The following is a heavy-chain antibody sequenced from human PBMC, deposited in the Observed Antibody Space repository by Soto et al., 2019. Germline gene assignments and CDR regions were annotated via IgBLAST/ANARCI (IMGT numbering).Heavy chain of an antibody. CDR2: ISAYNGNT. D-gene: IGHD3-22*01. CDR3: ARDKGITMIVVATFDY. Sequence: ASVKVSCKASGYTFTSYGISWVRQAPGQGLEWMGWISAYNGNTNYAQKLQGRVTMTTDTSTSTAYMELRSLRSDDTAVYYCARDKGITMIVVATFDYWGQGTLVTVSS. J-gene: IGHJ4*02. V-gene: IGHV1-18*01. CDR1: GYTFTSYG.